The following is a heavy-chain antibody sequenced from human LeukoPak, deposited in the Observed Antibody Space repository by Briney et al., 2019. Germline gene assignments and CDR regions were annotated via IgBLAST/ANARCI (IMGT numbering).Heavy chain of an antibody. Sequence: SETLSLTCAVSGGSLISTTYYWGWVRQPPGKGLEWIGSIYYSGSTYYNPHLKSRVTISVDTSKNQFSLKLSSVTAADTSVYYCARLGIAAADTGWFDPWGQGTLVTVSS. J-gene: IGHJ5*02. CDR2: IYYSGST. CDR1: GGSLISTTYY. V-gene: IGHV4-39*01. D-gene: IGHD6-13*01. CDR3: ARLGIAAADTGWFDP.